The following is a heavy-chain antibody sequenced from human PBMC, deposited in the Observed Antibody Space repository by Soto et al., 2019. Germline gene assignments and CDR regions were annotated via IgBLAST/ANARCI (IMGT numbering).Heavy chain of an antibody. D-gene: IGHD6-13*01. J-gene: IGHJ4*02. Sequence: ASVKVSCKTSGYTFTSLAINWVRQATGQGLEWLGWMSPNSGNTAYAQKFQGRVTMTRDTSMSTVYTELSSLTSEDTAAYYCARGIEAGFDYWGQGTRVTVSS. CDR1: GYTFTSLA. CDR2: MSPNSGNT. CDR3: ARGIEAGFDY. V-gene: IGHV1-8*01.